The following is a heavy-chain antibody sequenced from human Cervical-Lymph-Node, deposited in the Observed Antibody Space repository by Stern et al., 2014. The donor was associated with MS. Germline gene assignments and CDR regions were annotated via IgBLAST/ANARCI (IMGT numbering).Heavy chain of an antibody. CDR3: ARATGEGNYVSY. D-gene: IGHD4-11*01. Sequence: VQLVESGAEVKKPGASVKVSCKASGYTFTAYYIHWVRQAPGQGLEWMGRVNPKKSGRNYAQKLQGRVTMTRDTSISTVYLELSGLRSNDTAVYYCARATGEGNYVSYWGHGTLVTVSS. CDR2: VNPKKSGR. V-gene: IGHV1-2*06. CDR1: GYTFTAYY. J-gene: IGHJ4*01.